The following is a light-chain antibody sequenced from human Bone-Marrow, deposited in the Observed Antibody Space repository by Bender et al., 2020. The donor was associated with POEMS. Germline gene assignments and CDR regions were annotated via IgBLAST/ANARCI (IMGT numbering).Light chain of an antibody. V-gene: IGLV1-44*01. J-gene: IGLJ3*02. CDR1: NSTIGTNA. Sequence: QSVLTQPPSASGTPGQRVTISCSGTNSTIGTNAVSWYQQVPGTAPKLLIYNDAQRPSGVPARFSGSKSGTSASLAISDIQSEDEGDYYCAAWDDSLSGPVFGGGTKLTVL. CDR2: NDA. CDR3: AAWDDSLSGPV.